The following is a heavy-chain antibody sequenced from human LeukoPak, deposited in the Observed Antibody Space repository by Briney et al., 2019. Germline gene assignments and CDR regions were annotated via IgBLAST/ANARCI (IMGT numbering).Heavy chain of an antibody. CDR3: AKAEGYCSGGSCYPFFDY. D-gene: IGHD2-15*01. V-gene: IGHV3-23*01. Sequence: GGSLRLSCAAFGFTFSSYAMSWVRQAPGKGLEWVSAISGSGGSTYYADSVKGRFTISRDNSKNTLYLQMNSLRAEDTAVYYCAKAEGYCSGGSCYPFFDYWGQGTLVTVSS. CDR1: GFTFSSYA. CDR2: ISGSGGST. J-gene: IGHJ4*02.